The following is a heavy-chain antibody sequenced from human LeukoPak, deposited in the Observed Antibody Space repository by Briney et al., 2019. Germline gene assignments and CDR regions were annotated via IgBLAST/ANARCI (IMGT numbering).Heavy chain of an antibody. CDR2: ISYDGSNK. D-gene: IGHD5-18*01. V-gene: IGHV3-33*05. J-gene: IGHJ4*02. Sequence: GGSLRLSCATSGFTFNSFGMHWARQAPGKGLEWVAFISYDGSNKDYADSVKGRFIISRDNAKNSLYLQMNSLRAEDTAVYYCARDFEVVGASGEYSCFLDYWGQGTLVTVSS. CDR3: ARDFEVVGASGEYSCFLDY. CDR1: GFTFNSFG.